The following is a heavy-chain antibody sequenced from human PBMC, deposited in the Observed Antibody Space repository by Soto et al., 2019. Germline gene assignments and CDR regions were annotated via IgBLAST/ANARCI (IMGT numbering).Heavy chain of an antibody. CDR1: GYSFTSYW. J-gene: IGHJ6*02. D-gene: IGHD1-26*01. CDR3: ARRIRWELPTGYYYGMDV. CDR2: IDPSDSYT. V-gene: IGHV5-10-1*01. Sequence: GECLKISCKGSGYSFTSYWISWVRQMPGKGLEWMGRIDPSDSYTNYSPSFQGHVTISADKSISTAYLQWSSLKASDTAMYYCARRIRWELPTGYYYGMDVWGQGTTVTVSS.